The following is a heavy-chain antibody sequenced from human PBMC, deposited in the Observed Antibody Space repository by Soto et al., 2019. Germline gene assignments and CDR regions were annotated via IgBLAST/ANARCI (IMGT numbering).Heavy chain of an antibody. CDR1: GFTFISYA. V-gene: IGHV3-30-3*01. CDR2: ISYDGSNK. J-gene: IGHJ6*02. D-gene: IGHD5-18*01. CDR3: ARDLGGYSYDWGMDV. Sequence: PGGSLRLSCAASGFTFISYAMHWVRQAPGKGLEWVAVISYDGSNKYYADSVKGRFTISRDNSKNTLYLQMNSLRAEDTAVYYCARDLGGYSYDWGMDVWGQGTTVTVSS.